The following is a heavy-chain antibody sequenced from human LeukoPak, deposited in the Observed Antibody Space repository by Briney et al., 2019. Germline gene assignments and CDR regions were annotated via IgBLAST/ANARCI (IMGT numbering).Heavy chain of an antibody. CDR2: ISSSGSTI. CDR3: ARVLSSGDLGVDY. CDR1: GFTFSSYE. V-gene: IGHV3-48*03. Sequence: GGSLRLSCAASGFTFSSYEMNWVRQAPVKGLEWVSYISSSGSTIYYADSVKGRFTISRDNAKNSLYLQMNSLRAEDTAVYYCARVLSSGDLGVDYWGQGTLVTVSS. J-gene: IGHJ4*02. D-gene: IGHD2-15*01.